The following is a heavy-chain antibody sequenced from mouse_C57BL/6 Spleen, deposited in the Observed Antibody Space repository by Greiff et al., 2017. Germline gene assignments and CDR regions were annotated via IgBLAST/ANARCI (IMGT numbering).Heavy chain of an antibody. CDR3: ARGPLYYGSRKDYFDY. V-gene: IGHV1-47*01. J-gene: IGHJ2*01. CDR1: GYTFTTYP. CDR2: FHPYNDDT. D-gene: IGHD1-1*01. Sequence: VQLQQSGAELVKPGASVKMSCKASGYTFTTYPIEWMKQNHGKSLEWIGNFHPYNDDTKYNEKFKGKATLTVEKSSSTVYLELSRLTSDDSAVYYCARGPLYYGSRKDYFDYWGQGTTLTVSS.